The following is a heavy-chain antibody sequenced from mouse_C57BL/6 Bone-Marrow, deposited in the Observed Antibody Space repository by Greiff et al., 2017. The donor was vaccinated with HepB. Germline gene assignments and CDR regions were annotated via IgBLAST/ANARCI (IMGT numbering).Heavy chain of an antibody. Sequence: VQLQQSGAELVRPGASVTLSCKASGYTFTDYEMHWVKQTPVHGLEWIGAIDPETGGTAYNQKFKGKAILTADKSSSTAYMELRSLTSEDSAVYYCIREYYGSRYGWYFDVWGTGTTVTVSS. CDR1: GYTFTDYE. D-gene: IGHD1-1*01. CDR2: IDPETGGT. CDR3: IREYYGSRYGWYFDV. J-gene: IGHJ1*03. V-gene: IGHV1-15*01.